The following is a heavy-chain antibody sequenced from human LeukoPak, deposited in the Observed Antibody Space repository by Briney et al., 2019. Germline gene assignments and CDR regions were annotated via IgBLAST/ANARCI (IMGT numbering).Heavy chain of an antibody. J-gene: IGHJ5*02. CDR3: ARDGGGSYGPRLYWLFDP. V-gene: IGHV4-61*01. D-gene: IGHD2-8*02. Sequence: PSETLSLTCTVPGGSISSSSYYWGWIRQPPGKGLEWIGYIYYSGSTNYNPSLKSRVTISVDTSKNQFSLKLSSVTAADTAVYYCARDGGGSYGPRLYWLFDPWGQGTLVTVSS. CDR2: IYYSGST. CDR1: GGSISSSSYY.